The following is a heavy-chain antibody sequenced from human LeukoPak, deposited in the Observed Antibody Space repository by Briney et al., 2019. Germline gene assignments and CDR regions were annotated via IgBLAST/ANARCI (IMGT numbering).Heavy chain of an antibody. CDR3: ARDSAFSSYSY. Sequence: GGSLRLSCSASGFIFSPYAMHWVRQAPGKGLEYVSSISNEGKTTYYAVSVQGRFTISRDDSKNTLFLQMDSLRAEDTAIYYCARDSAFSSYSYWGQGALVTVSS. CDR1: GFIFSPYA. CDR2: ISNEGKTT. V-gene: IGHV3-64*04. J-gene: IGHJ4*02. D-gene: IGHD2-15*01.